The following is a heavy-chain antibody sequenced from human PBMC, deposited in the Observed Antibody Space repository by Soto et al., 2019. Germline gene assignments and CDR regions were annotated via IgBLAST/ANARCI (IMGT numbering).Heavy chain of an antibody. CDR2: TYPGDSDT. Sequence: PGESLKISCKGSGYSFTSYWIGWVRQMPGKGLEGMGITYPGDSDTRYSPSFQGQVTISADKSISTAYLQWSSLKASDTAMYYCARRLGYYYDSSGHPGEAFDIWGQGTMVTVSS. CDR1: GYSFTSYW. V-gene: IGHV5-51*01. D-gene: IGHD3-22*01. CDR3: ARRLGYYYDSSGHPGEAFDI. J-gene: IGHJ3*02.